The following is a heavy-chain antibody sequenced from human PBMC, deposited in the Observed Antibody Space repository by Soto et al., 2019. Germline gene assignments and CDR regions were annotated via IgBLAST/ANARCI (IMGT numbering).Heavy chain of an antibody. J-gene: IGHJ4*02. D-gene: IGHD3-22*01. Sequence: GGSLRLSCAASGFTFSDYWMSWVRQAPGKGLEWVANIKQDGSEKYYVDSVKGRFTISRDNAKNSLYLQMNSPRAEDTAVYYCARPRGYYDSSGGINYWGQGTLVTVSS. CDR3: ARPRGYYDSSGGINY. CDR1: GFTFSDYW. CDR2: IKQDGSEK. V-gene: IGHV3-7*02.